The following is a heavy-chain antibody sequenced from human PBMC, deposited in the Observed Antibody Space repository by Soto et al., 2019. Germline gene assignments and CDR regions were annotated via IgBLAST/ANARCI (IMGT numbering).Heavy chain of an antibody. Sequence: PSETLSLTCTVSGGSISSGYYYWSWIRQPPGKGLEWIGYIYNTGSTVYNPSFKSQVTISVDTSKSQLSLRLNSVTAADTAVYYCARDLWGYCGTDCYPLDVWGQGTTVTVSS. J-gene: IGHJ6*02. D-gene: IGHD2-21*02. CDR2: IYNTGST. CDR3: ARDLWGYCGTDCYPLDV. CDR1: GGSISSGYYY. V-gene: IGHV4-61*01.